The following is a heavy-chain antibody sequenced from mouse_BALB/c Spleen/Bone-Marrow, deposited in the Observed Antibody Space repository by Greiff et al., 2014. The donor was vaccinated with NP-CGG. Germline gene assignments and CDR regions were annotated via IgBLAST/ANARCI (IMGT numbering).Heavy chain of an antibody. CDR3: ARNHFGSNSLGY. V-gene: IGHV1S135*01. CDR2: IDPYYGGT. Sequence: VQLKESVPELEKPGASVKISCKASGYSFTGYNMNWVKQSDGRSLEWIGNIDPYYGGTSYNQKFRGKATLTVDKSSSTAYMQLTSLTSEDSAVYYCARNHFGSNSLGYWGQGTLVTVSA. J-gene: IGHJ3*01. D-gene: IGHD2-5*01. CDR1: GYSFTGYN.